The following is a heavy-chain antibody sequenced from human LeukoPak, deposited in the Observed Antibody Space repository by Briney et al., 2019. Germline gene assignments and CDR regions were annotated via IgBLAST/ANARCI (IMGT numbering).Heavy chain of an antibody. V-gene: IGHV6-1*01. Sequence: SQTLSLTCAISGDSVSSNSAAWNWIRQSPSRGLEWLGRTYYRSKWYNHYAVSVKSRITINPDTSKNQFSLQLNSVTPEDTAVHYCARVGGEDSSGGWYYFDYWGQGTLVTVSS. D-gene: IGHD3-10*01. J-gene: IGHJ4*02. CDR3: ARVGGEDSSGGWYYFDY. CDR2: TYYRSKWYN. CDR1: GDSVSSNSAA.